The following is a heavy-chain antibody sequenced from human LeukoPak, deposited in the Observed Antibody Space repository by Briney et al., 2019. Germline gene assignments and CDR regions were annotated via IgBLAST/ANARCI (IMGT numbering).Heavy chain of an antibody. D-gene: IGHD6-6*01. CDR1: AYSFTSYW. Sequence: GESLKISCKGSAYSFTSYWIGWVRQMPGKGLEWMGIIYPGDSDTRYSPSFQGQVTISADKSISTAYLQWSSLKASDTAMYYCARRHSSSGYYFDYWGQGTLVTVSS. V-gene: IGHV5-51*01. CDR3: ARRHSSSGYYFDY. J-gene: IGHJ4*02. CDR2: IYPGDSDT.